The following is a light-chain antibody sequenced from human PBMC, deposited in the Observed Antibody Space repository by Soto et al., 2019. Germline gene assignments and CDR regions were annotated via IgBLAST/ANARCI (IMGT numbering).Light chain of an antibody. CDR2: EVS. V-gene: IGLV2-8*01. Sequence: QSVLTQPPSASGSPGQSVTISCTGTSSDVGGYNYVSWYQQHPGKAPKLMIYEVSKRSSGVPDRFSGSKSGNTASLTVSGLQAEDEADYYCSSYAGSNNFGVFGGGTKVTVL. CDR3: SSYAGSNNFGV. CDR1: SSDVGGYNY. J-gene: IGLJ3*02.